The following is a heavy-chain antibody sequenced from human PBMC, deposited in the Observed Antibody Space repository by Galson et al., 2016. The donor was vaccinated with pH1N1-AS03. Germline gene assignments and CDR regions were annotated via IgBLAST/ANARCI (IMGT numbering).Heavy chain of an antibody. V-gene: IGHV3-23*05. CDR2: IDNGAFNT. CDR1: GFSFSSYA. Sequence: SLRLSCAASGFSFSSYAMGWVRQTPGRGLECLSTIDNGAFNTYYKDSLEGRFTISRDNSKSTLYLHMNSLRADDTALCYCAKGLFDNYAGYFEYWGQGILVTVSS. D-gene: IGHD4-23*01. J-gene: IGHJ4*02. CDR3: AKGLFDNYAGYFEY.